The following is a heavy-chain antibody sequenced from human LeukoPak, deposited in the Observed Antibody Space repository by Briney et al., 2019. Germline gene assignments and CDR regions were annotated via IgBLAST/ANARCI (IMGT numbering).Heavy chain of an antibody. V-gene: IGHV4-39*07. J-gene: IGHJ5*01. CDR3: ARVRTGSQSDS. CDR2: ISYSGNT. CDR1: GGSISSYNYF. D-gene: IGHD3-10*01. Sequence: SETLSLTCTVSGGSISSYNYFWAWIRQPPGKGLEWIASISYSGNTFYNASFKSRVTISRDTSKNQFSLKLTSLTAADSAVHYCARVRTGSQSDSWGQGTLVIVSS.